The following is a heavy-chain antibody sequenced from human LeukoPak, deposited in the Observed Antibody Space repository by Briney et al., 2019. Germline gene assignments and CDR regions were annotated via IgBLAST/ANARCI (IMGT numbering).Heavy chain of an antibody. CDR3: ARGYSSWDTEYFQH. Sequence: SETLSLTCTVSGGSISSYYWSWIRQPAGKGLEWIGRIYTSGSTNHNPSLKSRVTMSVDTSKNQFSLKLSSVTAADTAVYYCARGYSSWDTEYFQHWGQGTLVTVSS. CDR1: GGSISSYY. D-gene: IGHD6-19*01. CDR2: IYTSGST. J-gene: IGHJ1*01. V-gene: IGHV4-4*07.